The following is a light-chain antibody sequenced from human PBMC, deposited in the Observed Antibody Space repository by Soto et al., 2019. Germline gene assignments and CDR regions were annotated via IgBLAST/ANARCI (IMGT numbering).Light chain of an antibody. CDR3: NSYTGRTALDV. V-gene: IGLV2-14*01. CDR2: EVS. J-gene: IGLJ1*01. Sequence: QSVLTHPASVSGSPGQSITISCTGASSDVGDSDYGSWYQQHPGKAPKLIIFEVSHRPSGVSDRFSGSKSGNTASLTLSGLHAEDEADYYCNSYTGRTALDVCGSGTQVPVL. CDR1: SSDVGDSDY.